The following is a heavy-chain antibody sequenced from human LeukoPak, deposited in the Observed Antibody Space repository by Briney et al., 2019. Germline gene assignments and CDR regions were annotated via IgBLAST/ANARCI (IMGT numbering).Heavy chain of an antibody. CDR1: DGSISSYY. J-gene: IGHJ5*02. CDR3: ARMTTVTSIRFDP. D-gene: IGHD4-17*01. CDR2: IYYSGST. Sequence: SETLSLTCTVSDGSISSYYWSWIRQPPGKGLEWIGYIYYSGSTNYNPSLKSRVTISVDTSKNQFSLKLSSVTAADTAVYCCARMTTVTSIRFDPWGQGTLVTVSS. V-gene: IGHV4-59*01.